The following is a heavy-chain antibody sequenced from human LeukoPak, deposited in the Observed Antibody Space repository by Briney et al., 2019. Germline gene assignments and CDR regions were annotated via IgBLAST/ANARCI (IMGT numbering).Heavy chain of an antibody. J-gene: IGHJ5*02. D-gene: IGHD6-13*01. CDR1: GFTFSSYW. V-gene: IGHV3-7*03. Sequence: PGGSLRLSCAASGFTFSSYWMSWVRQAPGKGLEWVANIKQDGSEKYYVDSVKGRFTISRDNAKNSLYLQMNSLRAEDTAVYYCARVGNSSSWYEGWFDPWGQGTLVTVSS. CDR3: ARVGNSSSWYEGWFDP. CDR2: IKQDGSEK.